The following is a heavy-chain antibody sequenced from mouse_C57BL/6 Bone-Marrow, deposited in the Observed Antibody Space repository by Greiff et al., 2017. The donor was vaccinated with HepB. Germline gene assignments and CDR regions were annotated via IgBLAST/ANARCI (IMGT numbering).Heavy chain of an antibody. CDR1: EYEFPSHD. J-gene: IGHJ1*03. CDR3: ASVYYGSSYWYFDV. D-gene: IGHD1-1*01. CDR2: INSDGGST. V-gene: IGHV5-2*01. Sequence: EVKLQESGGGLVQPGESLKLSCESNEYEFPSHDMSWVRKTPEKRLELVAAINSDGGSTYYPDTMERRFIISRDNTKKTLYLQMSSLRSEDTALYYCASVYYGSSYWYFDVWGTGTTVTVSS.